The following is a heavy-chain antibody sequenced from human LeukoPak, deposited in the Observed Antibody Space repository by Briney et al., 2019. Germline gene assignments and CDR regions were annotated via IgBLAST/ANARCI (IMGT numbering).Heavy chain of an antibody. J-gene: IGHJ4*02. CDR2: ISYDGSNK. CDR1: GFTFSNYA. CDR3: AKGASSSWYYFDY. D-gene: IGHD6-13*01. Sequence: GGSLRLSCAASGFTFSNYAMYWVRQAPGKGLEWVAVISYDGSNKYYADSVKGRFTISRDNSKNTLYLQMNSLRAEDTAVYYCAKGASSSWYYFDYWGQGTLVTVSS. V-gene: IGHV3-30-3*01.